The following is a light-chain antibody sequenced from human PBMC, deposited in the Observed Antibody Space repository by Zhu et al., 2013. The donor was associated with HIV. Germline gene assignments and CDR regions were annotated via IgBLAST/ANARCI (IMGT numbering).Light chain of an antibody. CDR1: QDIRSY. Sequence: AIRMTQSPSSVSASTGDRVEITCRASQDIRSYLAWYQQKPGKAPKLLLYDASTLQTGVPSRFTGSGSGTHFTFTISSLQPEDIATYYCQQYDTLPITFGQGTRLEIK. CDR3: QQYDTLPIT. CDR2: DAS. V-gene: IGKV1-8*01. J-gene: IGKJ5*01.